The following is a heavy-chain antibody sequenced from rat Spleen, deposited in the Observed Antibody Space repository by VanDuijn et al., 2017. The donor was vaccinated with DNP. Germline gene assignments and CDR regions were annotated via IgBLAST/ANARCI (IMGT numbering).Heavy chain of an antibody. Sequence: EVQLVESGGGLVQPGRSLKFSCASSGFTLSTFGMAWVRQAPTKGLEWVASILTGGGNTSYRDSVKGRFTISRDNAKNTQYLQMDSLRSEDTSTYYCARLANYGGYSDWFAYWGQGTLVTVSS. D-gene: IGHD1-11*01. J-gene: IGHJ3*01. CDR1: GFTLSTFG. V-gene: IGHV5S13*01. CDR2: ILTGGGNT. CDR3: ARLANYGGYSDWFAY.